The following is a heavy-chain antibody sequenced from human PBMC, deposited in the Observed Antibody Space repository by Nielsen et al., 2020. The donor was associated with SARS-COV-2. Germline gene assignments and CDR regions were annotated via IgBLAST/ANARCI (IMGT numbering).Heavy chain of an antibody. CDR2: IYYSGST. V-gene: IGHV4-39*01. CDR1: GGSISSSSYY. D-gene: IGHD6-13*01. J-gene: IGHJ5*02. CDR3: ARAESYIAEDP. Sequence: SETLSLTCTVSGGSISSSSYYWGWIRQPPGKGLEWIGSIYYSGSTYYNPSLKSRVTISVDTSKNQFSLKLSSVTAADTAVYYCARAESYIAEDPWGQGTLVTVSS.